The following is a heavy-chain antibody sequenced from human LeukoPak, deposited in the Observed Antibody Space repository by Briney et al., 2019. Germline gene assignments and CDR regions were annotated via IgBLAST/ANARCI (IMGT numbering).Heavy chain of an antibody. CDR3: ARDPSTFYYTDV. CDR2: IDPNNGGT. V-gene: IGHV1-2*02. Sequence: ASVKVSCKASGYTFTGYYLHWVRQAPGQGLEWMGWIDPNNGGTKYSQKFQGRFTMTRDTSISTAYMELSSLTSDDTAIYFCARDPSTFYYTDVWGQGTTVTVSS. J-gene: IGHJ6*03. D-gene: IGHD5/OR15-5a*01. CDR1: GYTFTGYY.